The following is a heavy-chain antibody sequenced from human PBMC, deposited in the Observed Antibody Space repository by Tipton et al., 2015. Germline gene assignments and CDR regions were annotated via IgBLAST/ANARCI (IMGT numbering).Heavy chain of an antibody. CDR1: GYRFTDYW. CDR2: IYPGDSHT. CDR3: ARHVSFYYDTHGSDALDI. D-gene: IGHD3-22*01. V-gene: IGHV5-51*01. J-gene: IGHJ3*02. Sequence: VQLVQSGPEVKKAGESLKISCKGSGYRFTDYWIAWVRQMPGKGLEWMGIIYPGDSHTRYNPSFQGQVTISADKSISTAYLHWSSLKASDTAMYYCARHVSFYYDTHGSDALDIWAQGTMVTVSS.